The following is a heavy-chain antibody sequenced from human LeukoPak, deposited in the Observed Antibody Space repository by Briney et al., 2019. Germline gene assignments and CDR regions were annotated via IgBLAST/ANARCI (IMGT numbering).Heavy chain of an antibody. CDR2: INPNSGGT. V-gene: IGHV1-2*02. CDR1: GYXFTGYY. D-gene: IGHD6-19*01. J-gene: IGHJ4*02. Sequence: ASVKVXCKXSGYXFTGYYMHWVRQAPGQGLEWMGWINPNSGGTNYAQKFQGRVTMTRDTSISTAYMELTRLRSDDTAVYYCARLERSGPNYWGQGTLVTVSS. CDR3: ARLERSGPNY.